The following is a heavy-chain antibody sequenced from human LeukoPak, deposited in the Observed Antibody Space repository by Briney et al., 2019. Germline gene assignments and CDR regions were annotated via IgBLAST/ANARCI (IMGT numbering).Heavy chain of an antibody. D-gene: IGHD2-2*01. V-gene: IGHV1-69*05. CDR1: GGTFSSYA. CDR3: AREVWGYCSSTSCQLAYYFDY. Sequence: GASMTVSCKASGGTFSSYAISWVRQAPGQGLEWMGGIIPIFGTANYAQKFQGRVTITTDESTSTAYMELSSLRSEDTAVYYCAREVWGYCSSTSCQLAYYFDYWGQGTLVTVSS. CDR2: IIPIFGTA. J-gene: IGHJ4*02.